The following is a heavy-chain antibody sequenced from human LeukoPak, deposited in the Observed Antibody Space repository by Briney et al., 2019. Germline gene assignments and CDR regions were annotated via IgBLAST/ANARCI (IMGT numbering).Heavy chain of an antibody. D-gene: IGHD3-3*01. V-gene: IGHV4-34*01. CDR1: GGSFSGYY. Sequence: KSSETLSLTCAVYGGSFSGYYWSWIRQPPGKGLEWIGEINHSGSTNYNPPLKSRVTISVDTSKNQFSLKLSSVTAADTAVYYCARAYYDFWSGYSPPNYYYYYGMDVWGQGTTVTVSS. CDR2: INHSGST. J-gene: IGHJ6*02. CDR3: ARAYYDFWSGYSPPNYYYYYGMDV.